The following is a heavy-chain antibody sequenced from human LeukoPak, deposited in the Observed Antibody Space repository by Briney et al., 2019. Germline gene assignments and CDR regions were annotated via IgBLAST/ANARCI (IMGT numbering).Heavy chain of an antibody. D-gene: IGHD2-2*01. J-gene: IGHJ4*02. Sequence: PSQTLSLTCAVSGGSISSGGYYWSWSRQHPGKGLEWIGYIYYSGSTYYNPSLKSRVTISVDTSKNQFSLKLSSVTAADTAVYYCARGALVPAASPTFDYWGQGTLVTVSS. V-gene: IGHV4-31*11. CDR3: ARGALVPAASPTFDY. CDR1: GGSISSGGYY. CDR2: IYYSGST.